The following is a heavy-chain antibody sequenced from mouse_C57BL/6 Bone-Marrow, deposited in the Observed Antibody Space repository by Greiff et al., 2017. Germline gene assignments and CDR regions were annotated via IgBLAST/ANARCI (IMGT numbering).Heavy chain of an antibody. J-gene: IGHJ1*03. CDR2: IHPNSGST. CDR1: GYTFTSYW. CDR3: ARCKMLWLPPLGYFDV. Sequence: QVQLQQPGAELVKPGASVKLSCKASGYTFTSYWMHWVKQRPGQGLEWIGMIHPNSGSTNYNEKFKSKATLTVDKSSSTAYMQLSSLTSEDSAVYYCARCKMLWLPPLGYFDVWGTGTTVTVSS. V-gene: IGHV1-64*01. D-gene: IGHD2-2*01.